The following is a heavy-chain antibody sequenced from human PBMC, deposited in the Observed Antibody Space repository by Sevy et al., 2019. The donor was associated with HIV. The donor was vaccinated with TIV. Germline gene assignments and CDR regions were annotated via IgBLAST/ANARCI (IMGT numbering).Heavy chain of an antibody. CDR3: TRVEGATDWGMDV. J-gene: IGHJ6*02. V-gene: IGHV3-49*04. D-gene: IGHD1-26*01. CDR2: IRSKSYGGTI. CDR1: GFTFGDYT. Sequence: GGALRLSCTASGFTFGDYTVSWVRQAPGKGLEWVGFIRSKSYGGTIEYAASVKGRFTISKVTSKSIAYLQMNSLKTEDTALYFCTRVEGATDWGMDVWGQGTTVTFSS.